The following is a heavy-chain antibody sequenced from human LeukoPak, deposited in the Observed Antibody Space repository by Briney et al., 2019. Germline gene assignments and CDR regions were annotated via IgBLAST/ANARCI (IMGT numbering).Heavy chain of an antibody. V-gene: IGHV3-30-3*01. D-gene: IGHD3-10*01. CDR3: ARGSWRLVRGAASFES. CDR1: GGTFSSYT. Sequence: LRLSCAASGGTFSSYTMNWVRQAPGKGLECVAVVSHGESNKYYADSVKGRFTISRDNSKNTLYLQMNSLRAEYRAVYYCARGSWRLVRGAASFESWGQGTLVTVSS. J-gene: IGHJ4*02. CDR2: VSHGESNK.